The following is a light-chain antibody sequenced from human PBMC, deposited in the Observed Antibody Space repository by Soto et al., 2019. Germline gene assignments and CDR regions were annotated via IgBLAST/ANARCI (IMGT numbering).Light chain of an antibody. CDR1: HSVTTH. CDR3: QQDYNLPLT. CDR2: GAS. J-gene: IGKJ4*01. Sequence: EIVLTQSPDTLSLSPGERATLSCWASHSVTTHLAWFQQRPGQTPRLLIYGASSRATGIPDRFSGSGSGTDFTLTISSLQPEDFAVYYCQQDYNLPLTFGGGTKVDI. V-gene: IGKV3D-7*01.